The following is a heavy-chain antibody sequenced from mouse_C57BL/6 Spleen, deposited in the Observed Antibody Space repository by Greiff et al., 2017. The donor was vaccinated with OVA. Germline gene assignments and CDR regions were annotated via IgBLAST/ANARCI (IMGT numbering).Heavy chain of an antibody. D-gene: IGHD3-3*01. Sequence: QVQLKQPGAELVRPGSSVKLSCKASGYTFTSYWMHWVKQRPIQGLEWIGNIDPSDSETHYNQKFKDKATLTVDKSSSTAYMQLSSLTSEDSAVYYCASKGGGAMDYWGQGTSVTVSS. CDR3: ASKGGGAMDY. J-gene: IGHJ4*01. V-gene: IGHV1-52*01. CDR1: GYTFTSYW. CDR2: IDPSDSET.